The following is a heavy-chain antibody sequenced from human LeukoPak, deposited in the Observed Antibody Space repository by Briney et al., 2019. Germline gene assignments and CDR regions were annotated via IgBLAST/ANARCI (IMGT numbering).Heavy chain of an antibody. CDR2: INPNTGGT. CDR1: GYSFPGYY. V-gene: IGHV1-2*02. J-gene: IGHJ4*02. Sequence: ASVKVSCKASGYSFPGYYIHWMRQAPGQGLEWMGWINPNTGGTNYAQKFQGRVTMTRDTSISTASMKLSRLRSDNTAVYYCARPPPIPLPIDGILTGYYTDYWGQGTLVTVSS. D-gene: IGHD3-9*01. CDR3: ARPPPIPLPIDGILTGYYTDY.